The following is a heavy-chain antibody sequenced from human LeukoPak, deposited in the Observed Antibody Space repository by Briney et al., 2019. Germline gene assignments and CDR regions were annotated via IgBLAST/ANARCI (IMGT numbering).Heavy chain of an antibody. V-gene: IGHV3-66*01. CDR1: GMTVSSNY. D-gene: IGHD2-2*01. CDR3: ARDQASSSSSPH. CDR2: IYTGGST. J-gene: IGHJ4*02. Sequence: GGSLRLSCAASGMTVSSNYIMWVRQPPGKGLEWVSSIYTGGSTYYADAVKGRFTISRDNSKNTVNLQMNSLRAEDTAVYYCARDQASSSSSPHWGQGTLVTVSS.